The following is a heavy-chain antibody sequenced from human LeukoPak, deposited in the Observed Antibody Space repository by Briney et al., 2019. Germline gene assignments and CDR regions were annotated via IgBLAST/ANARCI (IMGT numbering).Heavy chain of an antibody. V-gene: IGHV3-21*01. CDR3: ARGETGSSGEYYYYYMDV. J-gene: IGHJ6*03. CDR2: ISSSSSYI. D-gene: IGHD1-1*01. CDR1: GFTFSSYS. Sequence: GGSLRLSCAASGFTFSSYSMNWVRQAPGKGLEWVSSISSSSSYIYYADSVKGRFTISRDNAKNSLYLQMNSLRAEDTAVYYCARGETGSSGEYYYYYMDVWGKGTTVTISS.